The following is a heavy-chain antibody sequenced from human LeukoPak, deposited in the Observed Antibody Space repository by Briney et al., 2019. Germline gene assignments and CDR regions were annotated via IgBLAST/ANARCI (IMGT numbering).Heavy chain of an antibody. CDR3: VRGYPLGVATFDS. CDR1: GFTYSNVW. V-gene: IGHV3-48*02. D-gene: IGHD3-10*01. CDR2: ISHNSRTM. J-gene: IGHJ4*02. Sequence: KPGGSLRLSCAASGFTYSNVWMNWVRQAPGKGLEWVSYISHNSRTMHYADSVKGRLTISRDDAKNSLFLQMNSLRDEDTAVYYCVRGYPLGVATFDSWGQGTLVIVSS.